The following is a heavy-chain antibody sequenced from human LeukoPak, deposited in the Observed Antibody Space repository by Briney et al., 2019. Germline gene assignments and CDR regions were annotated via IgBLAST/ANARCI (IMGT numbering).Heavy chain of an antibody. J-gene: IGHJ2*01. Sequence: GGSLRLSCAASGFTFSSYWMSWVRQAPGKGLEWVANIKQDGSEKYYVDSVKGRFTISRDNAKNSLYLQMNSLRAEDTAVYYCAKDPTTVVTRDWYFDLWGRGTLVTVSS. CDR3: AKDPTTVVTRDWYFDL. CDR1: GFTFSSYW. D-gene: IGHD4-23*01. CDR2: IKQDGSEK. V-gene: IGHV3-7*01.